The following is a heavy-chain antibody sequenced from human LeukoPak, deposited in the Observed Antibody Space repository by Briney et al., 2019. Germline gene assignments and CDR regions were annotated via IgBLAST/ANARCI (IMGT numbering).Heavy chain of an antibody. D-gene: IGHD2-15*01. Sequence: SETLSLTCTVSGGSISSSSYYWGWIRQPPGKGLEWIGSIYYSGSTYYNPSLKSRVTISVDTSKNQFSLKLSSVTAADTAVYYCARLGDSPYFDYWAREPWSPSP. CDR3: ARLGDSPYFDY. V-gene: IGHV4-39*01. J-gene: IGHJ4*02. CDR1: GGSISSSSYY. CDR2: IYYSGST.